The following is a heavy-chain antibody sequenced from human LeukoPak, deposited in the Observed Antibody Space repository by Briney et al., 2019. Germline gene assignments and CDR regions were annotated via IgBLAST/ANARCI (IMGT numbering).Heavy chain of an antibody. J-gene: IGHJ5*02. Sequence: ASVKVSCKASGGTFSSYAISWVRQAPGQGLEWMGRIIPIFGIANYAQKFQGRVTITADKSTSTAYMELSSLRSEDTDVYYCGGGKGLREWLAWFDPWGQGTLVTVSS. V-gene: IGHV1-69*04. CDR3: GGGKGLREWLAWFDP. CDR1: GGTFSSYA. CDR2: IIPIFGIA. D-gene: IGHD3-3*01.